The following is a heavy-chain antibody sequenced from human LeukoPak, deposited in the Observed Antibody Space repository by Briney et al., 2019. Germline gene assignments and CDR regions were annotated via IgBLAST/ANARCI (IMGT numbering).Heavy chain of an antibody. CDR3: AKDSRLLTYYFDY. Sequence: GGSLRLSCVASGFTFSNYAMSWVRQAPGKGLEWVAVIWYDGSNKHYADSVKGRLTISRDNSKNTLYLQMNSLRAEDTAVYYCAKDSRLLTYYFDYWGQGTLVTVSS. CDR1: GFTFSNYA. J-gene: IGHJ4*02. CDR2: IWYDGSNK. D-gene: IGHD1-20*01. V-gene: IGHV3-33*06.